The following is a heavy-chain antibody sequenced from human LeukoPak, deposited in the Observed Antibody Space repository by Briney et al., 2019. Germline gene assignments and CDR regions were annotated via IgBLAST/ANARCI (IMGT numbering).Heavy chain of an antibody. CDR3: ARGGTTVTPGLLWFDP. J-gene: IGHJ5*02. CDR1: GGSISSHY. D-gene: IGHD4-17*01. Sequence: PSGTLSLTCSVSGGSISSHYWSWIRQPPGKGLEWIGYIYYSGRTKYNPSLKSRVTISVDTSKNQFSLKLSSVTAADTAVYYCARGGTTVTPGLLWFDPWGQGTLVTVSS. CDR2: IYYSGRT. V-gene: IGHV4-59*11.